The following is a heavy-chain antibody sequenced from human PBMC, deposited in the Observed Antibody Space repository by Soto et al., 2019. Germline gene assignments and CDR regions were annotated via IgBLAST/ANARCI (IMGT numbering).Heavy chain of an antibody. V-gene: IGHV3-73*02. CDR3: TRSGGSYAFGY. D-gene: IGHD1-26*01. CDR1: GFTLSGSA. Sequence: EVQLVESGGGLVQPGESLKLSCAASGFTLSGSAVHWVRQASGKGLEWVGRIRSKTHSYATEYIVSVKGRFTMSRDDSINTAYLQMNGLKTDDTAVYYCTRSGGSYAFGYWGQGTLVTVSS. CDR2: IRSKTHSYAT. J-gene: IGHJ4*02.